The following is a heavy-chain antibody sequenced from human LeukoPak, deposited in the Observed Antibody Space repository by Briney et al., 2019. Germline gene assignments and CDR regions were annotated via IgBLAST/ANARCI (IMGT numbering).Heavy chain of an antibody. D-gene: IGHD2-8*01. CDR1: GGSASSYT. CDR2: IIPILKTA. J-gene: IGHJ6*02. Sequence: GASVKVSCKASGGSASSYTVSWVRQAPGQGLEWMGRIIPILKTAEYGQNFQGRVTMTRDTYTRTVYMELRSLKSEDTAVYYCAREDVVLVDAVRYYYYGMDVWGQGTTVTVSS. V-gene: IGHV1-69*08. CDR3: AREDVVLVDAVRYYYYGMDV.